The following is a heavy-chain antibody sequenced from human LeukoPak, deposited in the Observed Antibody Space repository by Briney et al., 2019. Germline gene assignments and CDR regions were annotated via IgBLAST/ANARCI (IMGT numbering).Heavy chain of an antibody. J-gene: IGHJ3*02. CDR3: AREVPAVMNAFDI. D-gene: IGHD2-2*01. CDR2: IKEDGSDK. Sequence: PGGSLRLSCAASGFTFSNYWMSWVRQAPGKGLERVANIKEDGSDKYYLDSVKGRFTISRDNAKNSLYLQMNSLRAEDTALYYCAREVPAVMNAFDIWGQGTMVTVSS. V-gene: IGHV3-7*01. CDR1: GFTFSNYW.